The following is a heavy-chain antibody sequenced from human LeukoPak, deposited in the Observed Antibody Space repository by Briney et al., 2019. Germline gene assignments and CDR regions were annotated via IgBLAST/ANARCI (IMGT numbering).Heavy chain of an antibody. CDR1: GFTFSSYA. CDR3: AKQLGYCSDGSCYFPY. J-gene: IGHJ4*02. CDR2: IGGDAVST. D-gene: IGHD2-15*01. Sequence: GGSLRLSCAASGFTFSSYAMSWVRQAPGKGLERVSAIGGDAVSTYYADSVQGRFTISRDNSKSTLCLQMNSLRAEDTAVYYCAKQLGYCSDGSCYFPYWGQGTLVTVSS. V-gene: IGHV3-23*01.